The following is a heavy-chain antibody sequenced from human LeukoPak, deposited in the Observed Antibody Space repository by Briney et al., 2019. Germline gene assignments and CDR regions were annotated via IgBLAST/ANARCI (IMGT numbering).Heavy chain of an antibody. CDR2: MNPNSGNT. Sequence: ASVTVSFKSSVYTCTIYDINWVRHATGQGLEWMGWMNPNSGNTGYAQKFQGRVTMTRNTSISTAYMELSSLRSEDTAVYYCARRVNSYGYRPRSYYFDYWGQGTLVTVSS. V-gene: IGHV1-8*01. D-gene: IGHD5-18*01. CDR1: VYTCTIYD. CDR3: ARRVNSYGYRPRSYYFDY. J-gene: IGHJ4*02.